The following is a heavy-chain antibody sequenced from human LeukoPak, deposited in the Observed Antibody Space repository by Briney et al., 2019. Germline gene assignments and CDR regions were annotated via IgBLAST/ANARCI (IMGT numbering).Heavy chain of an antibody. CDR2: IYYSGST. CDR1: GGSISSSSYY. Sequence: SETLSLTCTVSGGSISSSSYYWGWIRQPPGKGLEWIGSIYYSGSTYYNPSLKSRVTISVDTPKNQFSLKLSSVTAADTAVYYCARLPNYDFWSGYTDGDWFDPWGQGTLVTVSS. CDR3: ARLPNYDFWSGYTDGDWFDP. D-gene: IGHD3-3*01. V-gene: IGHV4-39*01. J-gene: IGHJ5*02.